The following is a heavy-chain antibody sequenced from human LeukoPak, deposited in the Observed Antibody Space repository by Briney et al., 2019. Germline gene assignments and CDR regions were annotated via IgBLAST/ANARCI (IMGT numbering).Heavy chain of an antibody. CDR1: GGSISSYY. J-gene: IGHJ4*02. D-gene: IGHD2-21*02. V-gene: IGHV4-59*01. CDR3: ARALGTATAIAHVDY. Sequence: SETLSLTCTVSGGSISSYYWSWIRQPPGKGLEWIGYIYYSGSTNYNPSLKSRVTISVATSKNQFSLKLSSVTAADTAVYYCARALGTATAIAHVDYWGQGTLVTVSS. CDR2: IYYSGST.